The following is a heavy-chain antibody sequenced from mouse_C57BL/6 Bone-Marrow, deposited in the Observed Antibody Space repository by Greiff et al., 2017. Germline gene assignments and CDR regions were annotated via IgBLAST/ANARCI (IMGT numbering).Heavy chain of an antibody. CDR3: ARDNYGSYAMDY. J-gene: IGHJ4*01. V-gene: IGHV7-1*01. CDR1: GFTFSDFY. D-gene: IGHD1-1*02. CDR2: SRNKANDYTT. Sequence: EVKVVESGGGLVQSGRSLRLSCATSGFTFSDFYMEWVRQAPGKGLEWIAASRNKANDYTTEYSASVKGRFIVSRDTSQSILYLQMNALRAEDTAIYYCARDNYGSYAMDYWGQGTSVTVSS.